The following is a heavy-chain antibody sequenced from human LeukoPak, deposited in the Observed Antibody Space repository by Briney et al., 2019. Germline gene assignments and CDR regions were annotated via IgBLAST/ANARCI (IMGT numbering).Heavy chain of an antibody. CDR3: ATGAQYGLWGVPYFYYMHV. Sequence: GASVKVSCKSSGYNFISYDINWVRQAPGQGLEWMGWVNPRNGGTHSAQKFQGRLSMTGDTSTTTAYMELSGLTSDDTAVYYCATGAQYGLWGVPYFYYMHVWGKGTTVTVSS. J-gene: IGHJ6*03. CDR1: GYNFISYD. D-gene: IGHD3-10*01. CDR2: VNPRNGGT. V-gene: IGHV1-2*02.